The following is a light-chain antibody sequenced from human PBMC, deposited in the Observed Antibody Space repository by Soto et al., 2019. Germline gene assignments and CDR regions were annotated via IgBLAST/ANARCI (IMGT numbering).Light chain of an antibody. J-gene: IGKJ4*01. CDR3: QQRSNWPRGLT. Sequence: IVLTRSPATRSLSRRGIARVAVMGSQSVSSYLAWYQQKPGQAPRLLIYDASNRATGIPARFSGSGSGTDFTLTISSLEPEDFAVYYCQQRSNWPRGLTFGGGTKVDIK. CDR2: DAS. CDR1: QSVSSY. V-gene: IGKV3-11*01.